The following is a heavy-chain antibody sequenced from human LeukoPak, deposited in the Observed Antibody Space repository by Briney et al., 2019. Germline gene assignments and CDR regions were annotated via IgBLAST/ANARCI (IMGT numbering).Heavy chain of an antibody. Sequence: SETLSLSCAVSGVSFSGYYWSWIRQPPGKGLEWIGEINRSGSTNYNPYLESRVAISVDTSNHQFSLRLSSVTAADTGVYYCARAGYYGSGSPLQICYYGMDVWGQGTTVTVSS. D-gene: IGHD3-10*01. V-gene: IGHV4-34*01. J-gene: IGHJ6*02. CDR3: ARAGYYGSGSPLQICYYGMDV. CDR1: GVSFSGYY. CDR2: INRSGST.